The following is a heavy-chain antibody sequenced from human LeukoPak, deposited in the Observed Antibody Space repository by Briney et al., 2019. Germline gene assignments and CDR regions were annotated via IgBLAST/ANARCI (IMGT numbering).Heavy chain of an antibody. CDR1: GFTFSDYY. CDR3: ARGLGPITIFGVVIRPYYYYGMDV. J-gene: IGHJ6*02. V-gene: IGHV3-11*01. Sequence: PGGSLRLSCATSGFTFSDYYMSWIRQAPGKGLEWVSYISSSGSTIYYADSVKGRFTISRDNAKNSLYLQMNSLRAEDTAVYYCARGLGPITIFGVVIRPYYYYGMDVWGQGTTVTVSS. CDR2: ISSSGSTI. D-gene: IGHD3-3*01.